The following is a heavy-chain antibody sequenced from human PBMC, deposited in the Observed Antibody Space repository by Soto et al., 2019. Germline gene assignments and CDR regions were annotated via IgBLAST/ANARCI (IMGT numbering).Heavy chain of an antibody. D-gene: IGHD5-18*01. CDR1: GFTFSSYA. Sequence: GGSLRLSCAASGFTFSSYAMHWVRQAPGKGLEWVAVISYDGSNKYYADSVKGRFTISRDNSKNTLYLQMNSLRAEDTAVYYCAREEDSYGVGYYHYGMDVWGQGTTVTVSS. CDR2: ISYDGSNK. J-gene: IGHJ6*02. V-gene: IGHV3-30-3*01. CDR3: AREEDSYGVGYYHYGMDV.